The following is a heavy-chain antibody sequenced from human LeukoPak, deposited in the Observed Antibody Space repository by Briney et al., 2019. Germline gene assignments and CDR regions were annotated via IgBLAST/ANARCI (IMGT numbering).Heavy chain of an antibody. CDR1: GYTFTSYD. CDR2: MNPNSGNT. Sequence: ASVKVSCKASGYTFTSYDINWVRQATGQGLEWMGWMNPNSGNTGYAQKFQGRVTITRNTSISTAYMELSSLKSEDTAVYYCARGAQYQLLYKATYNWFDPWGQGTLVTVSS. J-gene: IGHJ5*02. CDR3: ARGAQYQLLYKATYNWFDP. V-gene: IGHV1-8*01. D-gene: IGHD2-2*02.